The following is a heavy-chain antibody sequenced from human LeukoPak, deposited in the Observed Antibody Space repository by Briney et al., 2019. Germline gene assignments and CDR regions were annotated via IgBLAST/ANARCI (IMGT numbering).Heavy chain of an antibody. Sequence: SETLSLTCTVSGGSISSSSYYWGWIRQPPGKGLEWIGYIYYSGSTNYNPSLKSRVTISVDTSKNQFSLKLSSVTAADTAVYYCARESYYYDSSGPSVFDYWGQGTLVTVSS. CDR2: IYYSGST. D-gene: IGHD3-22*01. V-gene: IGHV4-61*01. CDR3: ARESYYYDSSGPSVFDY. CDR1: GGSISSSSYY. J-gene: IGHJ4*02.